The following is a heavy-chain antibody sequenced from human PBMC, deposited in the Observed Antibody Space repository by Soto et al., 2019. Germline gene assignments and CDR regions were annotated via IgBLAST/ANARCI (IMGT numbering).Heavy chain of an antibody. CDR1: GGTFSSYT. D-gene: IGHD6-19*01. J-gene: IGHJ4*02. CDR2: IIPILGIA. Sequence: SVKVSCKASGGTFSSYTISWVRQAPGQGLEWMGRIIPILGIANYAQKFQGRVTITADKSTSTAYMELSSLRSEDTAVYYCASIAVAGTSIFDYWGQGTLVTVSS. V-gene: IGHV1-69*02. CDR3: ASIAVAGTSIFDY.